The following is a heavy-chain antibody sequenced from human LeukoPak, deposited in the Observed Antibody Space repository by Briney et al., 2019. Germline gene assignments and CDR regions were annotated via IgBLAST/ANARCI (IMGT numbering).Heavy chain of an antibody. V-gene: IGHV4-34*01. CDR3: ARGKIATIKNYYYYYMDV. CDR2: INYSGST. J-gene: IGHJ6*03. D-gene: IGHD5-24*01. CDR1: GGSFSGYY. Sequence: SETLSLTWAVYGGSFSGYYWSWIRQPPGKGLEWIGEINYSGSTNYNPSLKSRVTISVDTSKNQFSLKLSSVTAADTAVYYCARGKIATIKNYYYYYMDVWGKGTTVTVSS.